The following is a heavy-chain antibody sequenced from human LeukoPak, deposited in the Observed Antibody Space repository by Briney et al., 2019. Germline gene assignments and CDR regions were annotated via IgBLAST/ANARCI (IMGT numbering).Heavy chain of an antibody. CDR3: ARAVRGVTQIDY. D-gene: IGHD3-10*01. CDR2: MSYDGSNK. CDR1: GFTFSSYA. J-gene: IGHJ4*02. V-gene: IGHV3-30-3*01. Sequence: GGSLRLSCAASGFTFSSYAMHWVRQAPGKGLEWVAVMSYDGSNKYYADSVKGRFTISRDNSKNTLYLQMNSLRPEDTAVYYCARAVRGVTQIDYWGQGTLVTVSS.